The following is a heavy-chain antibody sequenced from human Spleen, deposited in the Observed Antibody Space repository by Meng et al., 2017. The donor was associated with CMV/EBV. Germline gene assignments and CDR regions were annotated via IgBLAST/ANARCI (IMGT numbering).Heavy chain of an antibody. CDR2: ITPVYRTA. V-gene: IGHV1-69*05. Sequence: GGFNSYVFSWVRQAPGQGLEWMGRITPVYRTANYAQKFQGRVALTTDESTTTAYMEMSSLTFEDTAIYYCAREPLGGSRGWFRPLDYWGQGTLVTVSS. CDR3: AREPLGGSRGWFRPLDY. CDR1: GGFNSYV. J-gene: IGHJ4*02. D-gene: IGHD6-19*01.